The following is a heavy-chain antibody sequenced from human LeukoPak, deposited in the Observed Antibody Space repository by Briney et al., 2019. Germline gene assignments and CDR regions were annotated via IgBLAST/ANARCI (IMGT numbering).Heavy chain of an antibody. D-gene: IGHD1-26*01. V-gene: IGHV4-59*08. J-gene: IGHJ4*02. Sequence: SETLSLTCTVSGVSISSYYWSWIRQPPGKGLEWIGYIYYSGSTTYNPSLKSRVNISVDTSKNHFSLKLSSVTAAYTAVYYCARHRVGATMVDYWGQGSLVTVSS. CDR1: GVSISSYY. CDR3: ARHRVGATMVDY. CDR2: IYYSGST.